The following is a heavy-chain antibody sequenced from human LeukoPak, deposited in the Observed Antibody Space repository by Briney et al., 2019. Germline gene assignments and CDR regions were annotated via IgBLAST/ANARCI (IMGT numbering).Heavy chain of an antibody. CDR2: IYYSGST. V-gene: IGHV4-59*01. J-gene: IGHJ4*02. Sequence: SETLSLTCTVSGGSISSYYWSWIRQPPGKGLEWIGYIYYSGSTNYNPSLKSRVTTSVDTSKNQFSLKLSSVTAADTAVYYCARGLSHSGWYLGWGQGTLVTVSS. CDR3: ARGLSHSGWYLG. CDR1: GGSISSYY. D-gene: IGHD6-19*01.